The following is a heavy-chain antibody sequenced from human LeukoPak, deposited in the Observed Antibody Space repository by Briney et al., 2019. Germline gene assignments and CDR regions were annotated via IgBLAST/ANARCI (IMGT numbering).Heavy chain of an antibody. D-gene: IGHD6-13*01. CDR3: ARDLVAAAGTGGWFDP. CDR2: IYHSGST. Sequence: PSETLSLTCTVSGGSISSGGYYWSWIRQPPGKGLEWIGYIYHSGSTYYNPSLKSRVTISVDRSKNQFSLKLSSVTAADTAVYYCARDLVAAAGTGGWFDPWGQGTLVTVSS. J-gene: IGHJ5*02. CDR1: GGSISSGGYY. V-gene: IGHV4-30-2*01.